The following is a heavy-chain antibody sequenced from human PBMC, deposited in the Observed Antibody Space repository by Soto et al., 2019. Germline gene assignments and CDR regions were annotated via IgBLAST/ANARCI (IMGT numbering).Heavy chain of an antibody. J-gene: IGHJ4*02. CDR1: GFTFSTYS. V-gene: IGHV3-7*01. D-gene: IGHD3-22*01. CDR2: IKQDGSEK. Sequence: GGSLRLSCAASGFTFSTYSMSWVRQAPGKGLEWVANIKQDGSEKYYVDSVKGRLTISRDNAKNSLYLQMDNLRAEDTAVYYCASYYYDSSGDYYVSPYYFDYWGQGTLVTVSS. CDR3: ASYYYDSSGDYYVSPYYFDY.